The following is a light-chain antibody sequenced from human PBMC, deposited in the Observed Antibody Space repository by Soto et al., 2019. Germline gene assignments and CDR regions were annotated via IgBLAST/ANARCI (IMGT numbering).Light chain of an antibody. CDR2: NVN. V-gene: IGLV2-14*03. J-gene: IGLJ2*01. Sequence: QSALTQPASVSGSPGQSIIISCTGTSSDVGGFDYVSWYQHHPGKAPKLMIHNVNSRPSGVSNRFSGSKSGNTASLTISGLQAEDEADYYCSSFTTSSTLVFGGGTKLTVL. CDR1: SSDVGGFDY. CDR3: SSFTTSSTLV.